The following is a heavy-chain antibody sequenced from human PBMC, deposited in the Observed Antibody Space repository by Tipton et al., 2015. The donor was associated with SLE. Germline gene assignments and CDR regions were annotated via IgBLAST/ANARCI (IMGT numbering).Heavy chain of an antibody. J-gene: IGHJ4*02. V-gene: IGHV4-39*07. CDR1: GGSISSSSYY. CDR3: ARDLESYFDY. CDR2: IYYSGST. Sequence: LRLSCTVSGGSISSSSYYWGWIRQPPGKGLEWIGSIYYSGSTYYNPSLKSRVTISVDTSKNQFSLKLSSVTAADTAVYYCARDLESYFDYWGQGTLVTVSS.